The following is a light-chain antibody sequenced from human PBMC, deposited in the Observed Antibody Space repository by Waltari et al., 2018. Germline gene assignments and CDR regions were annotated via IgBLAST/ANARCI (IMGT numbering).Light chain of an antibody. CDR2: GAS. CDR1: QSVGGN. Sequence: IVMTQSPATLSVFPGERATLPCRASQSVGGNLAWYQQKPGQAPRLLIYGASTWVTGLPARFSGSGSETEFTLTISSVQSEDFAVYYCQQYNDWPLYTFGQGTKLEIK. V-gene: IGKV3-15*01. J-gene: IGKJ2*01. CDR3: QQYNDWPLYT.